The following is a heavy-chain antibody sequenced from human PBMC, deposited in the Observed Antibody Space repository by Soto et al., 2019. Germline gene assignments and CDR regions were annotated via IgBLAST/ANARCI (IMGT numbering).Heavy chain of an antibody. Sequence: QVQLVQSGAEVKKPGSSVKVSCKASGDTFSSYAISWVRQAPGQGLEWMGGIIPIFGTANYAQKFQGRVTITADESTSTAYMDLSSLRSEDTAVYYCARGVVPAANKEYYFDYWGQGTLVTVSS. CDR2: IIPIFGTA. J-gene: IGHJ4*02. D-gene: IGHD2-2*01. CDR1: GDTFSSYA. V-gene: IGHV1-69*01. CDR3: ARGVVPAANKEYYFDY.